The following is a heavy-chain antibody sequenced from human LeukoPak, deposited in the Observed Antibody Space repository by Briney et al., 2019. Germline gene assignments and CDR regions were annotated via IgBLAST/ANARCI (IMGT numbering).Heavy chain of an antibody. CDR3: VRVAKERVGGVYYFDY. CDR2: IGTAGDT. CDR1: GFTFSDYD. V-gene: IGHV3-13*01. J-gene: IGHJ4*02. D-gene: IGHD1-1*01. Sequence: GGSLRLSCAASGFTFSDYDMHWVRQATGKGLEWVSAIGTAGDTYYTGSVKGRFTISRGNAKNSLYLQMNSLRAGDTAVYYCVRVAKERVGGVYYFDYWGQGTPVTVSS.